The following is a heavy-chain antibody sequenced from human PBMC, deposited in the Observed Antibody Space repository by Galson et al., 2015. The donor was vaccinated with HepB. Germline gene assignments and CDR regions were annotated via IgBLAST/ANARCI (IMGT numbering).Heavy chain of an antibody. J-gene: IGHJ4*02. D-gene: IGHD3-16*02. CDR2: INPSGGST. V-gene: IGHV1-46*04. Sequence: SVKVSCKASGYTFTSYYMHWVRQAPGQGLEWMGIINPSGGSTSYAQKLQGRVTMTRDTSTSTVYMELSSLRSEDTAVYYCARGSPYDYVWGSYRYTFDYWGQGTLVTVSS. CDR1: GYTFTSYY. CDR3: ARGSPYDYVWGSYRYTFDY.